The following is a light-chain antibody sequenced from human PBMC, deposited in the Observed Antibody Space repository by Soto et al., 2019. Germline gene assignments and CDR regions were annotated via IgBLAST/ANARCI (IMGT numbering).Light chain of an antibody. Sequence: DIQLTQSPSSLSASVGDRVTITCRASQRVSRYLNWYQHKPGRAPNLLIYSVFSLQSGVPSRFRGTGSETEFTLTISNLQPEDFATYYCQQSYRTPLTFGGGTRVEIK. CDR1: QRVSRY. V-gene: IGKV1-39*01. CDR2: SVF. CDR3: QQSYRTPLT. J-gene: IGKJ4*01.